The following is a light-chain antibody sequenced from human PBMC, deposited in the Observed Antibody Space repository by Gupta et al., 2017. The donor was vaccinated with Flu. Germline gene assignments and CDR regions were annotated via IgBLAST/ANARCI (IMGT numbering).Light chain of an antibody. Sequence: ISCRSSQSLVYSDGSTVLHWFQQRPGQAPRRLMYLVSHRESGVPDRFSGSGSGTEFTLKISRVEAEDVGIYFCMQGAHWPWAFGQGTKVEI. CDR3: MQGAHWPWA. CDR2: LVS. V-gene: IGKV2-30*01. CDR1: QSLVYSDGSTV. J-gene: IGKJ1*01.